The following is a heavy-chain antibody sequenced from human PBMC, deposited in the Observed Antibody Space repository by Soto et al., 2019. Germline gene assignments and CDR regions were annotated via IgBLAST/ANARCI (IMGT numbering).Heavy chain of an antibody. CDR3: ARSGRGAYSSGWYRPSGYYNYGICV. J-gene: IGHJ6*01. CDR2: IYPGDSDT. Sequence: GESLKISCKASGYSFTTSSIRLVRTMPGKCLEWMGFIYPGDSDTKYSPSLQGQVTISADTSVSTAYLLWPILKASDTATYSLARSGRGAYSSGWYRPSGYYNYGICVWRQGTKVTDSP. V-gene: IGHV5-51*01. CDR1: GYSFTTSS. D-gene: IGHD6-19*01.